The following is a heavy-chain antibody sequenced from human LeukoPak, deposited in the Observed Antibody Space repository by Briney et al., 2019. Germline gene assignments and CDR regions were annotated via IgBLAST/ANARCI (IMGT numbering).Heavy chain of an antibody. J-gene: IGHJ4*02. CDR2: IKEVGRDK. V-gene: IGHV3-7*01. CDR1: EYTSRRDW. CDR3: ARGGHVNFDY. D-gene: IGHD5-12*01. Sequence: PVGSLRLSCAASEYTSRRDWTRRVSHAPGKRLGWGASIKEVGRDKYTVDSVKSRVSISRDNTQNTLFIQMNSLRTEDTAVYYCARGGHVNFDYWGQGTLVIAPS.